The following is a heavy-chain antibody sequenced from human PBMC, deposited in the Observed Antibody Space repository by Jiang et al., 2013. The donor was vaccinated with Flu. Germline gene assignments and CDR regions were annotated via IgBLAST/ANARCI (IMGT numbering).Heavy chain of an antibody. CDR3: ARDKSGWTTVNYFDY. V-gene: IGHV3-48*03. CDR2: ISSSGSTI. CDR1: GFIFSDYE. Sequence: VQLVESGGGLVQPGGSLRLSCAASGFIFSDYELNWVRQAPGKGLQWISYISSSGSTIYYADSVKGRFTISRDNAKNSLYLQMNSLRAEDTAVYYCARDKSGWTTVNYFDYWGQGTLVTVSS. D-gene: IGHD6-19*01. J-gene: IGHJ4*02.